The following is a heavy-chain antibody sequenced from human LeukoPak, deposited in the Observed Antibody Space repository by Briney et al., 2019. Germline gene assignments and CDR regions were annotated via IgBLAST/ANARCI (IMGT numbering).Heavy chain of an antibody. J-gene: IGHJ5*02. V-gene: IGHV1-69*05. CDR1: GGTFSSYA. D-gene: IGHD6-19*01. Sequence: ASVKVSCKASGGTFSSYAISWVRRAPGQGLEWMGRIIPIFGTANYAQKFQGRVTITTDESTSTAYMELSSLRSEDTAVYYCARGDSSGWYMRWFDPWGQGTLVTVSS. CDR3: ARGDSSGWYMRWFDP. CDR2: IIPIFGTA.